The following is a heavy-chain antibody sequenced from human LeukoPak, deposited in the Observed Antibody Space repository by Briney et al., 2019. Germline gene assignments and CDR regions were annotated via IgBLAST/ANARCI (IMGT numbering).Heavy chain of an antibody. Sequence: SETLSLTCAVYGGSFSGYFWSWIRQPPGKGLEWIGEINHSGSTNYNPSLKSRVTISVDTSKNQFSLKLSSVTAADTAVYYCARGTAVDYWGQGTLVTVSS. V-gene: IGHV4-34*01. CDR1: GGSFSGYF. J-gene: IGHJ4*02. D-gene: IGHD4-17*01. CDR3: ARGTAVDY. CDR2: INHSGST.